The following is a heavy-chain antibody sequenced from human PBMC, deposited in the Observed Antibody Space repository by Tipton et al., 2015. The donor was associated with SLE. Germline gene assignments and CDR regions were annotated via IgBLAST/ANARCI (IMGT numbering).Heavy chain of an antibody. J-gene: IGHJ4*02. V-gene: IGHV3-30*04. CDR3: AKVASSGYFPFDY. D-gene: IGHD3-22*01. CDR2: ISYDGSNK. Sequence: SLRLSCAASGFTFSSYAMHWVRQAPGKGLEWVAVISYDGSNKYYADSVKGRFTISRDNSKNTLYLQMNSLRAEDTAVYYCAKVASSGYFPFDYWGQRTLVTVSS. CDR1: GFTFSSYA.